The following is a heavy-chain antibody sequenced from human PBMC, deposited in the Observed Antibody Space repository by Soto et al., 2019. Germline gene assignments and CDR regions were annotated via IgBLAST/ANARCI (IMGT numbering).Heavy chain of an antibody. CDR3: ARDTVPAEN. J-gene: IGHJ4*02. CDR2: ISYDGSNK. D-gene: IGHD2-2*01. V-gene: IGHV3-30-3*01. Sequence: QVQLVESGGGVVQPGRSLRLSCAASGFTFSSYAMHWVRQAPGKGLEWVAVISYDGSNKYYADSVKGRFTISRDNSKNTLYLQMNSLRAEDTAVYYCARDTVPAENWGQGTLVTVSS. CDR1: GFTFSSYA.